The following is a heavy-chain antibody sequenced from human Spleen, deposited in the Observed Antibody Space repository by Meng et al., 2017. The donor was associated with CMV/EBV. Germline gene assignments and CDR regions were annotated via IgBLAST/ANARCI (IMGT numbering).Heavy chain of an antibody. CDR3: ARRSFSSSSIDY. V-gene: IGHV3-21*01. Sequence: GGSLRLSCAASGFTFSGYTMNWVRQAPGKGLEWVSSITSSSSYMYYADSVKGRFTISRDNAKNSLYLQVNNLRAEDTAVYYCARRSFSSSSIDYWGQGTLVTVSS. J-gene: IGHJ4*02. CDR1: GFTFSGYT. CDR2: ITSSSSYM. D-gene: IGHD6-6*01.